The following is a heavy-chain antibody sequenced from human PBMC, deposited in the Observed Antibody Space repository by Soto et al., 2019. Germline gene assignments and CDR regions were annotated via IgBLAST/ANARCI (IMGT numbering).Heavy chain of an antibody. CDR3: TTEDDYIWGSYLGDESGIY. J-gene: IGHJ4*02. CDR2: IKSKTDGGTT. CDR1: GFTFSNAW. V-gene: IGHV3-15*01. D-gene: IGHD3-16*02. Sequence: EVQLVESGGGLVKPGGSLRLSCAASGFTFSNAWMSWVRQAPGKGLEWVGRIKSKTDGGTTDYAAPVKGRFTISRDDSKNTLYLQMNSLKTEDTAVYYCTTEDDYIWGSYLGDESGIYWCQGTLVTVSS.